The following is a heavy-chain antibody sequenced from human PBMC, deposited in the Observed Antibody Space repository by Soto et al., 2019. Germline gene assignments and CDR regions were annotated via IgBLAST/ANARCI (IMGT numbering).Heavy chain of an antibody. CDR1: GGTFSNYA. CDR2: IIPIFGTA. J-gene: IGHJ6*02. Sequence: GASVKVSCKASGGTFSNYAISWVRQAPGQGLEWMGGIIPIFGTANYAQKFQGRATITADESTSTAYIDLSSLRSEDTAVYYCARGPPGVLVYHGMDVWGQGTTVTVSS. V-gene: IGHV1-69*13. CDR3: ARGPPGVLVYHGMDV.